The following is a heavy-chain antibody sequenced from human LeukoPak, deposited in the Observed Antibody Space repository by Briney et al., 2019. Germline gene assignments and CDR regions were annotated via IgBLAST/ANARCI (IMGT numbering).Heavy chain of an antibody. CDR3: ARGGRYSYGPYDY. CDR1: GFTFSSYA. Sequence: GGSLRLSCATSGFTFSSYAMSWVRQAPGKGLEWVSAISDSGGSTYYADSVKGRFTISRDNAKNSLYLQMNSLRAEDTAVYYCARGGRYSYGPYDYWGQGTLVTVSS. CDR2: ISDSGGST. V-gene: IGHV3-23*01. D-gene: IGHD5-18*01. J-gene: IGHJ4*02.